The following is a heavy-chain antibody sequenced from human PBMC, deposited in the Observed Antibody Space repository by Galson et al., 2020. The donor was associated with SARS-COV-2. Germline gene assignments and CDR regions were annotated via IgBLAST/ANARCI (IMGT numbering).Heavy chain of an antibody. CDR3: ARDRDYGGNNFDY. J-gene: IGHJ4*02. CDR2: IYYSGST. D-gene: IGHD4-17*01. CDR1: GGSISSYY. Sequence: ETSETLSLTCTVSGGSISSYYWSWIRQPPGKGLEWIGYIYYSGSTNYNPSLKSRVTISVDTSKNQFSLKLSSVTAADTAVYYCARDRDYGGNNFDYWGQGTLVTVSS. V-gene: IGHV4-59*01.